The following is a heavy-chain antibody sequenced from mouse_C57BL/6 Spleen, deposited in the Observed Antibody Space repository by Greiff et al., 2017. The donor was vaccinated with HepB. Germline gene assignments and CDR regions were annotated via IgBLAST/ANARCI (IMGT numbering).Heavy chain of an antibody. CDR2: SRNKANDYTT. CDR1: GFTFSDFY. D-gene: IGHD2-4*01. Sequence: EVKLVESGGGLVQSGRSLRLSCATSGFTFSDFYMEWVRQAPGKGLEWIAASRNKANDYTTEYSASVKGRFIVSRDTSQSILYLQMNALRAEDTAIYYCARDGDDYDWFAYWGQGTLVTVSA. J-gene: IGHJ3*01. V-gene: IGHV7-1*01. CDR3: ARDGDDYDWFAY.